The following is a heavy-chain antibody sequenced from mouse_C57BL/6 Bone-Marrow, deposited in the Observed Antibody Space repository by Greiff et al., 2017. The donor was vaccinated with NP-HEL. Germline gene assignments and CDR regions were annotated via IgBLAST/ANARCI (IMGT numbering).Heavy chain of an antibody. Sequence: EVQGVESGGGLVQPKGSLKLSCAASGFSFNTYAMNWVRQAPGKGLEWVARIRSKSNNYATYYADSVKDRFTISRDDSESMLYLQMNNLKTEDTAMYYCVSSNDGYYWFAYWGQGTLVTVSA. V-gene: IGHV10-1*01. CDR1: GFSFNTYA. CDR3: VSSNDGYYWFAY. D-gene: IGHD2-3*01. J-gene: IGHJ3*01. CDR2: IRSKSNNYAT.